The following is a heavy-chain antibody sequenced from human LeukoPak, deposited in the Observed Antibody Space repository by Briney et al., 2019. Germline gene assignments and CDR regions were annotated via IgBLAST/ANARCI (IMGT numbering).Heavy chain of an antibody. D-gene: IGHD5-12*01. V-gene: IGHV3-48*01. CDR3: VREVAY. CDR1: GFTFSTYM. Sequence: GGSLRLSCAASGFTFSTYMMNWVRQAPGKGLEWLSYISSGSGAIYYADSVKGRFTISRDNAQKSLYLQMNNLRVEDKAVYYCVREVAYWGQGALVTVSS. CDR2: ISSGSGAI. J-gene: IGHJ4*02.